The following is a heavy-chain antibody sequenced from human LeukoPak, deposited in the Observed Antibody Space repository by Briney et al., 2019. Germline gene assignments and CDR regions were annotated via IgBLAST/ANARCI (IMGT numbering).Heavy chain of an antibody. CDR2: IKQDGSEN. CDR1: GFTFSTYY. Sequence: GGSLRLSCGASGFTFSTYYMTWVRQAPGKGLEWVAGIKQDGSENYYVDSVKGRFTISRDNSKSSLSLQMNSLRAEDTALYFCARERYCTSATCYVGTPFDYWGQGTLVTVSS. J-gene: IGHJ4*02. CDR3: ARERYCTSATCYVGTPFDY. V-gene: IGHV3-7*01. D-gene: IGHD2-2*01.